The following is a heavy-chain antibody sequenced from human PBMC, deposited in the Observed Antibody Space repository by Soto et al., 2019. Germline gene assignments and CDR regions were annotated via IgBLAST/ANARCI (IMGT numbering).Heavy chain of an antibody. CDR1: GYTLTELS. CDR2: FDPEDGET. CDR3: AYPAYYYYGMDV. J-gene: IGHJ6*02. V-gene: IGHV1-24*01. Sequence: QVQLVQSGAEVKKPGASVKVSCKVSGYTLTELSMHWVRQAPGKGLEWMGGFDPEDGETIYAQKFQGRVTMTEDTSTDTAYVELSSLRSADTAVYYCAYPAYYYYGMDVWGHGTTVTVSS. D-gene: IGHD3-16*02.